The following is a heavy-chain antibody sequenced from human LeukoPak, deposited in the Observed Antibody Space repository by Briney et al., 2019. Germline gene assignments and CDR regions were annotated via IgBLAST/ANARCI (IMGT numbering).Heavy chain of an antibody. CDR3: ARDFLVYDFWSGYDYYYYYMDV. V-gene: IGHV3-7*01. CDR1: GFTFSSYW. J-gene: IGHJ6*03. Sequence: GGSLRLSCAASGFTFSSYWMSWVRQAPGKGLEWVANIKQDGSEKYYVDSVKGRFTISRDNAKNSLYLQMNSLRAEDTAVYYCARDFLVYDFWSGYDYYYYYMDVWGKGTTVTVSS. D-gene: IGHD3-3*01. CDR2: IKQDGSEK.